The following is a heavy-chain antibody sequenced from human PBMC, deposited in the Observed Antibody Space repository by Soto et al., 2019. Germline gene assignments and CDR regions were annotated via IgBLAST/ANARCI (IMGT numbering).Heavy chain of an antibody. V-gene: IGHV3-23*01. J-gene: IGHJ2*01. CDR3: ARRNSGWYFDL. CDR1: GFTFSSYA. CDR2: ISGSGDST. D-gene: IGHD4-4*01. Sequence: EVQLLESGGGLVQPGGSLRLSCAASGFTFSSYAMNWVRQAPGKGLQWVSAISGSGDSTYYADSVKGRFTISRDNSKNTLCLQMNSLRAEDTAVYYCARRNSGWYFDLWGRGTLVTVSS.